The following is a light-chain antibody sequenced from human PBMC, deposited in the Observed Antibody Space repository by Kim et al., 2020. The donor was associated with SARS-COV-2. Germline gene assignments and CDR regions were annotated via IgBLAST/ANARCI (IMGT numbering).Light chain of an antibody. CDR3: QQYGSSPRT. V-gene: IGKV3-20*01. CDR2: GPS. Sequence: EIVLTQSPGTLSLSPGERPTLSCRASQSVTNNYLSWYQQKPGQPPTPLLISGPSGRTTGIPDRFSGSGSGTDFTLTISRLGPEDFAVYYCQQYGSSPRTFGQGTRLEIK. CDR1: QSVTNNY. J-gene: IGKJ5*01.